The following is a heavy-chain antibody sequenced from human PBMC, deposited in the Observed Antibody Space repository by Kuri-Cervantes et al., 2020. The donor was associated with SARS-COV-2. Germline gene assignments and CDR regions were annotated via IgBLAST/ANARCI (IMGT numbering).Heavy chain of an antibody. CDR1: GYTLTELS. J-gene: IGHJ6*02. CDR2: FDPEDGGR. D-gene: IGHD2-8*01. CDR3: AAGLVDARSPLPSHYYGLSV. V-gene: IGHV1-24*01. Sequence: ASVKVSCKISGYTLTELSIYWVRLAPGKGLEWMGVFDPEDGGRVSAQKFQGRVTMTEDTSTDTAYLALRSLRSDDTAVYYCAAGLVDARSPLPSHYYGLSVWGQGTTVTVSS.